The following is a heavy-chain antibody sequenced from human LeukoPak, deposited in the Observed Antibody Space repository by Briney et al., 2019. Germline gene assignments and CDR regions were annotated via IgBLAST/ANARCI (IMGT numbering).Heavy chain of an antibody. CDR2: ITNSGNSK. J-gene: IGHJ5*02. D-gene: IGHD1-7*01. Sequence: GGSLRLSCAASEFTFSSYSMNWVRQAPGKGLEWVSYITNSGNSKSYADSVKGRFTISRDNTKNSLYLQMNGLRAEDTAVYYCARVGTYPGGDWFDPWGQGTLVTVSS. CDR1: EFTFSSYS. V-gene: IGHV3-48*01. CDR3: ARVGTYPGGDWFDP.